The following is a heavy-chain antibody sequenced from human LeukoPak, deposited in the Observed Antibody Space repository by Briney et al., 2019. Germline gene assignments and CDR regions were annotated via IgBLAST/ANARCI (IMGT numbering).Heavy chain of an antibody. CDR2: IYSVGST. D-gene: IGHD6-6*01. CDR1: GFTVSSSY. Sequence: GGSLRLSCEASGFTVSSSYMSWVRQAPGKGLEWVSVIYSVGSTYYADSVKGRFTISRHNSKNTLYLQMNSLRAEDTAVYYCGSGSSVYYYHGLDVWGQGTTVTVSS. CDR3: GSGSSVYYYHGLDV. J-gene: IGHJ6*02. V-gene: IGHV3-53*04.